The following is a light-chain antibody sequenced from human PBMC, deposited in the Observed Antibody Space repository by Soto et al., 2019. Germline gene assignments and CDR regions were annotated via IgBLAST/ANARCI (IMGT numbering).Light chain of an antibody. CDR2: DVG. J-gene: IGLJ1*01. CDR1: SSDVGGYNY. V-gene: IGLV2-14*01. CDR3: NSYTSSSTLYV. Sequence: ALTQPASVSGSPGLSITISCTGTSSDVGGYNYVSWYQQRPGKAPKLMIYDVGNRPSGVSNRFSGSKSGNTASLTISGLQAEDEADYYCNSYTSSSTLYVFGTGTKVTVL.